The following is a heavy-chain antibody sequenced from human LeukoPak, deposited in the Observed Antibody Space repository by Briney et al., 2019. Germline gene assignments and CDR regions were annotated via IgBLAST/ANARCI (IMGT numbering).Heavy chain of an antibody. D-gene: IGHD2-15*01. CDR1: GYTFTNYY. CDR2: INPSGGST. V-gene: IGHV1-46*01. Sequence: ASVKVSCKASGYTFTNYYMHWVRQAPGQGLEWMGMINPSGGSTSYAQKFQGRVTMTRDTSTSTVYMELSSLRSEDTAVYYCARVGCSGGSCYPIEAFDIWGQGTMVTVSS. J-gene: IGHJ3*02. CDR3: ARVGCSGGSCYPIEAFDI.